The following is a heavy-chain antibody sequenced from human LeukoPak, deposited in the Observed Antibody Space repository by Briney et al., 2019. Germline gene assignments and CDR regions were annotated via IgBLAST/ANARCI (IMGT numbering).Heavy chain of an antibody. V-gene: IGHV3-66*01. D-gene: IGHD3-10*01. Sequence: GGSLRLSCAASGFTVSRNYMSWVRQAPGKGLEWVSTIFSGGSTYYADSVKGRFTISRDNSKNTLYLQMNSLRAEDTAVYYCTGNYYGSGSYADFDYWGQGTLVTVSS. J-gene: IGHJ4*02. CDR1: GFTVSRNY. CDR2: IFSGGST. CDR3: TGNYYGSGSYADFDY.